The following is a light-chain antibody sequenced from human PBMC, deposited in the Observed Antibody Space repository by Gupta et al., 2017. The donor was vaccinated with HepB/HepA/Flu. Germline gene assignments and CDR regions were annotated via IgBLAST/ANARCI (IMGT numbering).Light chain of an antibody. CDR1: WSNIGDNT. V-gene: IGLV1-36*01. J-gene: IGLJ3*02. Sequence: QSGVTQPPSVSEAPRPRVTISCSGSWSNIGDNTVNWYQQLPGKAPKLLIYYDDLLPSGVSDRFSGSKSGTSASLTISGLQSDDEADYYCAAWDDSLNGLVFGGGTKLTVL. CDR2: YDD. CDR3: AAWDDSLNGLV.